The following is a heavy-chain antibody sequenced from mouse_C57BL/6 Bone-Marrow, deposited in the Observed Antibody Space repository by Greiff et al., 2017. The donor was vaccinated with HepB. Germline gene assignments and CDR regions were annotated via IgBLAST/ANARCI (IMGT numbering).Heavy chain of an antibody. V-gene: IGHV1-72*01. J-gene: IGHJ1*03. Sequence: QVQLQQPGAELVKPGASVKLSCKASGYTFTSYWMHWVKQRPGRGLAWIGRIDPISGGTKYNEKFKCKATLTVDKPSSTAYMQLSSLTSEDSAVYYCARTGYSNFWYFDVWGTGTTVTVSS. CDR3: ARTGYSNFWYFDV. CDR1: GYTFTSYW. CDR2: IDPISGGT. D-gene: IGHD2-5*01.